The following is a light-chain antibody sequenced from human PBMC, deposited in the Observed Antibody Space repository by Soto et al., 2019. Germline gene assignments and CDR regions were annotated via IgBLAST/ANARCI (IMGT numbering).Light chain of an antibody. Sequence: QSALTQPPSASGTPGQRVTISCSGSSSNIGGNTVSWYQHLPGTAPKLLIYSNNQRPSGVPDRFSGSKSGTSASLAIRGLQSEDEADYYCAAWDDTLNGLYVFGTGTKVTVL. V-gene: IGLV1-44*01. CDR3: AAWDDTLNGLYV. CDR1: SSNIGGNT. J-gene: IGLJ1*01. CDR2: SNN.